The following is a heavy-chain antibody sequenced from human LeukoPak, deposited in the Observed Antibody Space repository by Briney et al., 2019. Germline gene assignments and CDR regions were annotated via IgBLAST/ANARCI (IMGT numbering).Heavy chain of an antibody. CDR3: ARGEGGYDILTGYPHDY. Sequence: GGSLRLSCAASGFTFSSYSMNWVRQAPGKGLEWVSSISSSSSYIYYADSVKGRFTISRDNAKNSLYLQMNSLRAEDTAVYYCARGEGGYDILTGYPHDYWGQGTLVTVSS. CDR2: ISSSSSYI. V-gene: IGHV3-21*04. D-gene: IGHD3-9*01. J-gene: IGHJ4*02. CDR1: GFTFSSYS.